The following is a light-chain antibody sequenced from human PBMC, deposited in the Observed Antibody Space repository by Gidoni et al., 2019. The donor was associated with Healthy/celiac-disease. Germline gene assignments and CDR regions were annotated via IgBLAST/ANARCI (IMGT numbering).Light chain of an antibody. V-gene: IGKV3-15*01. J-gene: IGKJ2*01. CDR1: QSVSSN. CDR2: GAS. CDR3: QQYNNWPPKYT. Sequence: PATLSVSPGERATLSCRASQSVSSNLAWYQQKPGQAPRLLIYGASTRATGIPARFSGSGSGTEFTLTISSLQSEDFAVYYCQQYNNWPPKYTFGQGTKLEIK.